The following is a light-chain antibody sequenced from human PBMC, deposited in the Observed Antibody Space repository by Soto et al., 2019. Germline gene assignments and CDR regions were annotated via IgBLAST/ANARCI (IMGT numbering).Light chain of an antibody. CDR2: GAS. CDR3: QQYDNCPPWT. J-gene: IGKJ1*01. CDR1: QSVSSN. V-gene: IGKV3-15*01. Sequence: DIVMTQSPATLSVSPGERATLSCRASQSVSSNLAWYQQKPGQAPRLLLYGASTRATGIPDRFSGSGSETEFTLTISSLQPEDFAVYYCQQYDNCPPWTLGQGTKGEIK.